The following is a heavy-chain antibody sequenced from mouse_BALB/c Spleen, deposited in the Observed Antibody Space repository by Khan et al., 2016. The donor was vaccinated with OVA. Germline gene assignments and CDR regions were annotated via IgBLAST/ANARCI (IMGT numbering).Heavy chain of an antibody. Sequence: VKLLESGPGLVAPTQSLSITCTISGFSLTNYGVHWVRQPPGKGLEWLVVIWSDGTTTYDSALKSRLTISKDNSKSQVFLKMDILQTDDTAMYYCARQPYYHYNVMDYWGKGTSGTVSS. CDR2: IWSDGTT. CDR3: ARQPYYHYNVMDY. CDR1: GFSLTNYG. D-gene: IGHD2-4*01. J-gene: IGHJ4*01. V-gene: IGHV2-6-1*01.